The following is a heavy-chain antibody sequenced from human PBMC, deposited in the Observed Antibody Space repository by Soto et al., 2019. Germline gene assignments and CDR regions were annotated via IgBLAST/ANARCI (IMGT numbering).Heavy chain of an antibody. V-gene: IGHV3-30-3*01. CDR3: AREWLVAYDYGMDV. CDR1: GFTFSSYA. CDR2: ISYDGSNK. J-gene: IGHJ6*02. D-gene: IGHD6-19*01. Sequence: QVQLVESGGGVVQPGRSLRLSCAASGFTFSSYAMHWVRQAPGKGLEWVAVISYDGSNKYYADSVKGRFTISRDNSKNTLYLQMNSLRAEDTAVYYCAREWLVAYDYGMDVWGQGTTVTVSS.